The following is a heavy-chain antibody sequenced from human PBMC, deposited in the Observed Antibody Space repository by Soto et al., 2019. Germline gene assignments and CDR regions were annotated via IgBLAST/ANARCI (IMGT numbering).Heavy chain of an antibody. CDR3: AREGVRTYYYDSSGNPLGY. Sequence: QVQLVQSGAEVKKPGSSVKVSCKASGGTFSSYAISWVRQAPGQGREWMGGIIPIFGTANYAQKFQGRVTITADESTSTAYMELSSLRSEDTAVYYCAREGVRTYYYDSSGNPLGYWGQGTLVTVSS. D-gene: IGHD3-22*01. J-gene: IGHJ4*02. CDR2: IIPIFGTA. CDR1: GGTFSSYA. V-gene: IGHV1-69*01.